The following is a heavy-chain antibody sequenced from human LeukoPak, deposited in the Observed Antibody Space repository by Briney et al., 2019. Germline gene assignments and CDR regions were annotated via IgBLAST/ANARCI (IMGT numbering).Heavy chain of an antibody. CDR3: AEGTMIRQTRGALYYNVDV. D-gene: IGHD3-10*01. V-gene: IGHV3-23*01. J-gene: IGHJ6*03. Sequence: GGSLRHSCAASGFTFKNYGMNWVRQAPGKGLEWVSSIFDGGGEIHYADSVKGRFTISRDNSKNTLYLQMNSLRAEDTAVYYCAEGTMIRQTRGALYYNVDVWGKGTTVTISS. CDR2: IFDGGGEI. CDR1: GFTFKNYG.